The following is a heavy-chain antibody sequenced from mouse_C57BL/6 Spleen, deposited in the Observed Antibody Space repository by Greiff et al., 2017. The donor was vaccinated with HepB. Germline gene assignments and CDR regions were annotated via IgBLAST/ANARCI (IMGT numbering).Heavy chain of an antibody. CDR3: ARDHYYGSSHWYFDV. D-gene: IGHD1-1*01. CDR2: ISDGGSYT. Sequence: EVKLVESGGGLVKPGGSLKLSCAASGFTFSSYAMSWVRQTPEKRLEWVATISDGGSYTYYPDNVKGRFTISRDNAKNNLYLQMSHLKSEDTAMYYCARDHYYGSSHWYFDVGGTGTTVTVPS. J-gene: IGHJ1*03. CDR1: GFTFSSYA. V-gene: IGHV5-4*01.